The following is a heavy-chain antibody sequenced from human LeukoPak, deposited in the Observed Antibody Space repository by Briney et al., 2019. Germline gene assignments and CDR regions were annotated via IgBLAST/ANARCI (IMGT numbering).Heavy chain of an antibody. Sequence: SETLSLTCTVSGGSISSYYWSWIRQPPGKGLGWIGYIYYSGSTNYNPSLKSRVTISADTSKNQFSLKLSSVTAADTAVYYCALTVAAAAGNWFDPWGQGTLVTVSS. CDR2: IYYSGST. V-gene: IGHV4-59*08. J-gene: IGHJ5*02. D-gene: IGHD6-13*01. CDR1: GGSISSYY. CDR3: ALTVAAAAGNWFDP.